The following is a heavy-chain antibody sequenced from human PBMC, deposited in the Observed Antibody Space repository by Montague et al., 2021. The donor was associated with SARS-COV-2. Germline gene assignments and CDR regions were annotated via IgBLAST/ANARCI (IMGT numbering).Heavy chain of an antibody. V-gene: IGHV4-39*07. D-gene: IGHD4-11*01. Sequence: SETLSLTCTFSGGSISTIVNFWGRIRQPPGKGLEWIGSISYTGSPYHNPSLKSRVTMSVDTSKNQFSLKLNSVTAADTAVYYCARSGDPGTTVTYLYWGQGTLVTVSS. CDR1: GGSISTIVNF. CDR3: ARSGDPGTTVTYLY. J-gene: IGHJ4*02. CDR2: ISYTGSP.